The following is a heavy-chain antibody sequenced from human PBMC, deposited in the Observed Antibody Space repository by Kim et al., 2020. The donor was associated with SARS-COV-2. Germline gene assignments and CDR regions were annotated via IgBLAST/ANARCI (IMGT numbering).Heavy chain of an antibody. CDR3: ARGGLSRGETRIAARPRNWFDP. D-gene: IGHD6-6*01. J-gene: IGHJ5*02. CDR2: INHSGST. CDR1: GGSFSGYY. V-gene: IGHV4-34*01. Sequence: SETLSLTCAVYGGSFSGYYWSWIRQPPGKGLEWIGEINHSGSTNYNPSLKSRVTISVDTSKNQFSLKLSSVTAADTAVYYCARGGLSRGETRIAARPRNWFDPWGQGTLVTVSP.